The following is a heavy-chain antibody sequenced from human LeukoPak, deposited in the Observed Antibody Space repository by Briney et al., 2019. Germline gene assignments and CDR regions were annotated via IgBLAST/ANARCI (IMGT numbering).Heavy chain of an antibody. CDR2: ISGSGGST. CDR3: AKYLLNWGSYFDY. J-gene: IGHJ4*02. CDR1: GFTFSSYA. Sequence: GGSLRPSCAASGFTFSSYAMSWVRQAPGKGREWVSAISGSGGSTYYADSVKGRFNISRENSKNTLCLQMNSLRAEDTAVYYCAKYLLNWGSYFDYWGQGTLVTVYS. D-gene: IGHD7-27*01. V-gene: IGHV3-23*01.